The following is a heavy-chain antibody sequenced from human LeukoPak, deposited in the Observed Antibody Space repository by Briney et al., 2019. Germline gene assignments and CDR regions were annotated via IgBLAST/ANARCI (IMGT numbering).Heavy chain of an antibody. D-gene: IGHD2-2*01. V-gene: IGHV3-7*01. CDR3: ARELKAPGRYCSSTSCFYFDY. CDR1: GFTFSSYW. Sequence: PGGSLRLSCAASGFTFSSYWMSWVRQAPGKGLEWVANIKQDGSEKYYVDSVKGRFTISRDNAKNSLYLQMNSLRAEDTAVYYCARELKAPGRYCSSTSCFYFDYWGQGTLVTVSS. CDR2: IKQDGSEK. J-gene: IGHJ4*02.